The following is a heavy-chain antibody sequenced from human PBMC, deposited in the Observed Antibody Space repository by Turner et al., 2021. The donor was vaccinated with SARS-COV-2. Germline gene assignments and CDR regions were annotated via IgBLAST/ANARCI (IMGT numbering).Heavy chain of an antibody. CDR1: GYTLIELS. CDR3: ATAPPYCTNGVCPNWFDP. Sequence: VQLVPSGAEVQQPGASGKVLCKGSGYTLIELSMHWVRQAPGKGLEWMGGFDPEDGETIYAQKFQGRVTMTEDTSTDTAYMELSSLRSEDTAVYYCATAPPYCTNGVCPNWFDPWGQGTLVTVSS. D-gene: IGHD2-8*01. J-gene: IGHJ5*02. V-gene: IGHV1-24*01. CDR2: FDPEDGET.